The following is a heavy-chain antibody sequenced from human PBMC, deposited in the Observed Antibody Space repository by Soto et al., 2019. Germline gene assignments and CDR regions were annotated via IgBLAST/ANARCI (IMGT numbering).Heavy chain of an antibody. D-gene: IGHD4-4*01. CDR2: MSYDGSTK. J-gene: IGHJ6*02. V-gene: IGHV3-30-3*01. CDR1: GFTFSSYT. Sequence: QVQLVESGGGVVQPGRSLRLSCAASGFTFSSYTMHWVRQAPGKGLEWVAVMSYDGSTKYYADSVKGRFTISRDNSKTTLYLQVNRLRAEDTAVYYCARATDYRENYYYYYGLDVWGQGTTVTVAS. CDR3: ARATDYRENYYYYYGLDV.